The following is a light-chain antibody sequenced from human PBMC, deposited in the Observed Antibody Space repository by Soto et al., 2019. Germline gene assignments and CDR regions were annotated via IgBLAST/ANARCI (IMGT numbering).Light chain of an antibody. CDR2: GAS. Sequence: EIVLTQSPGTLSLSPGERATLSCRASQSVSSSYLAWYQQKPGQAPRLLIYGASSRATGIPDRFSGSGSGTDFTLTISRLESEVFAVYYCQQYGRSPLTFGGGTRWIS. V-gene: IGKV3-20*01. CDR3: QQYGRSPLT. J-gene: IGKJ4*01. CDR1: QSVSSSY.